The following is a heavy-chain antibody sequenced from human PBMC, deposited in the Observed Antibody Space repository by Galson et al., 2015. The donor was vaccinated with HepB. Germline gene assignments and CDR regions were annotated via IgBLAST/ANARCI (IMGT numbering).Heavy chain of an antibody. Sequence: SLRLSCAASGFTVSSNYMSWVRQAPGKGLEWVSVIYSGGSTYYADSVKGRFTISRDNSKNTLYLQMNSLRAEDTAVYYCAASGWSYYDSSGYQDYWGQGTLVTVSS. CDR2: IYSGGST. V-gene: IGHV3-53*01. CDR3: AASGWSYYDSSGYQDY. J-gene: IGHJ4*02. CDR1: GFTVSSNY. D-gene: IGHD3-22*01.